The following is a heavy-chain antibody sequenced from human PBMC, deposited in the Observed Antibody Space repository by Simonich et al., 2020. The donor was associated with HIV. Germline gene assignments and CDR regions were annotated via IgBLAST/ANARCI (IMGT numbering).Heavy chain of an antibody. J-gene: IGHJ5*02. V-gene: IGHV1-2*02. CDR1: GYTFTGYY. CDR2: INPNRGGT. D-gene: IGHD1-26*01. Sequence: QVQLVQSGAEVKKPGASVKVSCKASGYTFTGYYIHWVRQAPGQGLEYLGWINPNRGGTNDTQKVQGRDTMTRDTSISTAYMELSRLESDDTAMYYCARGVDSGSYFWFDPWGQGTLVTVSS. CDR3: ARGVDSGSYFWFDP.